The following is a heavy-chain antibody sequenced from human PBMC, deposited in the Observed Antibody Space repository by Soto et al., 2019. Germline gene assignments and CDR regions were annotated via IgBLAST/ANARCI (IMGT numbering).Heavy chain of an antibody. V-gene: IGHV1-2*02. Sequence: ASVKVSCKASGYSFTCYYMHWVRQAPGQGLEWMGWINPNSGGTNYAQKFQGRVTMTRDTSISTAYMELSRLRSDDTAVYYCARVKRDSSGWYLSQNWFDPWGQGTLVTVPS. D-gene: IGHD6-19*01. CDR2: INPNSGGT. CDR3: ARVKRDSSGWYLSQNWFDP. CDR1: GYSFTCYY. J-gene: IGHJ5*02.